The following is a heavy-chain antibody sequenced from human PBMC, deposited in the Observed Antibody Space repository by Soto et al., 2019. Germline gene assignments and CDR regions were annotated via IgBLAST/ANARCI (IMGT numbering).Heavy chain of an antibody. J-gene: IGHJ6*02. V-gene: IGHV3-21*01. CDR1: GFTSSTYS. D-gene: IGHD2-8*01. Sequence: EVHLVESGGGLVKPGGSLRVSCATSGFTSSTYSMNWVRQAPGKGLEWVSSVTSSTTFMDYADSVKGRFTVSRDDAKSSLFLQMNSLRVDDSAVYYCARSQRNGAMDVWGQGTTVTVSS. CDR3: ARSQRNGAMDV. CDR2: VTSSTTFM.